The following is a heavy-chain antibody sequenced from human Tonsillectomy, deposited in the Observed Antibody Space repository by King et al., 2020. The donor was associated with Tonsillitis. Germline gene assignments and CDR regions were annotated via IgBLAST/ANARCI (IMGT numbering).Heavy chain of an antibody. CDR2: IDWNDDK. CDR1: GFSLSTSGMC. D-gene: IGHD3-22*01. CDR3: ARFQYYESSGYPDSFDI. V-gene: IGHV2-70*13. Sequence: VTLKESGPALVKATQTLTLTCTFSGFSLSTSGMCVSWIRQPPRKALEWLALIDWNDDKYYNTSLWTRLTISKDTSKNEVVLTMTNMDPVDTATYYCARFQYYESSGYPDSFDIWGQGTMVTVSS. J-gene: IGHJ3*02.